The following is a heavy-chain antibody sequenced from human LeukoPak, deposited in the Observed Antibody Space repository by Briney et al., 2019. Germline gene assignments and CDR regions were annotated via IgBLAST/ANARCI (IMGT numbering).Heavy chain of an antibody. CDR1: GFTFSSYA. Sequence: PGGSLRLSCAASGFTFSSYAMSWVRQAPGKGLEWIGSIYHSGSTYYNPSLKSRVTISVDTSKNQFSLKLRSVTAADTAVYYCARDGGSYKNWGQGTLVTVSS. CDR3: ARDGGSYKN. V-gene: IGHV4-38-2*02. D-gene: IGHD1-26*01. J-gene: IGHJ4*02. CDR2: IYHSGST.